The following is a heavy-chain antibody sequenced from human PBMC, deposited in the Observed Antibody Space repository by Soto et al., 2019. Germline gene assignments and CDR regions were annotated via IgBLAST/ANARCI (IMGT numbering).Heavy chain of an antibody. D-gene: IGHD6-19*01. V-gene: IGHV5-51*01. CDR2: IYPGDSDT. J-gene: IGHJ6*02. Sequence: PGESLKISCKGSGYSFTSYWIGWVRQMPGKGLEWMGIIYPGDSDTRYSPSFQGQVTISADKSISTAYLQWSSLKAPDTAMYYCARSRRGAYSSGWYSPSGYYNYGIDVWGQGTKVTVSS. CDR1: GYSFTSYW. CDR3: ARSRRGAYSSGWYSPSGYYNYGIDV.